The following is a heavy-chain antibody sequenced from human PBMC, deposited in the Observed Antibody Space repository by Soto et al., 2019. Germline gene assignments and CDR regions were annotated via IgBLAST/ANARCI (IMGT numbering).Heavy chain of an antibody. CDR2: IYYSGST. Sequence: PSETLSLTCTVSGGSISSYYWSWIRQPPGKGLEWIGYIYYSGSTNYNPSLKSRVTISVDTSKNQFSLKLSSVTAADTAVYYCARVYYYDSSGYYWFDPWGQGTLVTVSS. D-gene: IGHD3-22*01. J-gene: IGHJ5*02. V-gene: IGHV4-59*01. CDR1: GGSISSYY. CDR3: ARVYYYDSSGYYWFDP.